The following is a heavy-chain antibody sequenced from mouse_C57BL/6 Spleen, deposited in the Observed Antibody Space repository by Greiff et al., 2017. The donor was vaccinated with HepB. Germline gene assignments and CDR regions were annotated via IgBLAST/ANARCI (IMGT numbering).Heavy chain of an antibody. V-gene: IGHV5-9-1*02. CDR2: ISSGGDYI. J-gene: IGHJ2*01. CDR3: TRLGNYDFDY. D-gene: IGHD2-1*01. Sequence: VQLKESGEGLVKPGGSLKLSCAASGFTFSSYAMSWVRQTPEKRLEWVAYISSGGDYIYYADTVKGRFTISRDNARNTLYPQMSSLKSEDTAMYYCTRLGNYDFDYWGQGTTLTVSS. CDR1: GFTFSSYA.